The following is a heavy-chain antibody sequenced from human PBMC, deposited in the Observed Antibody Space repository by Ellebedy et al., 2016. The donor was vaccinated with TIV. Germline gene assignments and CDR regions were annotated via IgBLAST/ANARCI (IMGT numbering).Heavy chain of an antibody. CDR2: SRNRADSYTT. J-gene: IGHJ4*02. Sequence: PGGSLRLSCAPSGFTFSDHFMDWVRQPPGKGFECVGRSRNRADSYTTEYAASVQGRFTTSRDESRNSLYLLVSSLRSEDTAVYYCSRNCSDWGQGTPVTVSS. D-gene: IGHD6-19*01. V-gene: IGHV3-72*01. CDR3: SRNCSD. CDR1: GFTFSDHF.